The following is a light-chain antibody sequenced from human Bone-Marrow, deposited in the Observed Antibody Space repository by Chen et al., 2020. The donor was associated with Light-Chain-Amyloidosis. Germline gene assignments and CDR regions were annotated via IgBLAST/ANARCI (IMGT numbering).Light chain of an antibody. CDR1: QTISSHY. V-gene: IGKV3-20*01. CDR3: QQYGTSPLT. J-gene: IGKJ4*01. CDR2: GSS. Sequence: EIVLTQSPGTLSLSPGEGANLACRASQTISSHYLTWYQQKFGQAPRLLIYGSSSRATGIPDRFTGSGSGTDFTLTINRLGPEDFAMYYCQQYGTSPLTFSGGTKVEIK.